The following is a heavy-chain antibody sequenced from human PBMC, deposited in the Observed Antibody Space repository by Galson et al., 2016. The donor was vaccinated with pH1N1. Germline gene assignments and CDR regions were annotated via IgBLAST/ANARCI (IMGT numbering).Heavy chain of an antibody. J-gene: IGHJ3*01. Sequence: QSGAEVTKPGSSVKVSCKASGGTFSSYSFHWVRQAPGQGLEWMGGINPLFGPADYAQKFQGRVTITTDESKTTAYMELSRLRSEDTAVYFCAMPDYNNGFAFNVWGQGTVVTVSS. CDR3: AMPDYNNGFAFNV. CDR1: GGTFSSYS. CDR2: INPLFGPA. D-gene: IGHD2-8*01. V-gene: IGHV1-69*05.